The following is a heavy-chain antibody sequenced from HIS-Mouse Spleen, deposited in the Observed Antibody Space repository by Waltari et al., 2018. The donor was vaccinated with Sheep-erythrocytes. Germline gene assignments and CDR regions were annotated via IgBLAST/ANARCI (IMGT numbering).Heavy chain of an antibody. J-gene: IGHJ3*02. V-gene: IGHV4-39*07. Sequence: QLQLQESGPGLVKPSETLSLTCTVSGGSISSSSYYWGWIRQPPGKGLEWIGSIYYSGSTYYNPSLKSRVTISVDTSKNQFSLKLSSVAAADTAVYYCARDIVATITGAFDIWGQGTMVTVSS. CDR1: GGSISSSSYY. D-gene: IGHD5-12*01. CDR3: ARDIVATITGAFDI. CDR2: IYYSGST.